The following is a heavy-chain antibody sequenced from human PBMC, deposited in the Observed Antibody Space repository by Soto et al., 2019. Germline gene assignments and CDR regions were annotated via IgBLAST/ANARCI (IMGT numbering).Heavy chain of an antibody. CDR2: ISYDGSNK. CDR1: GFTFSSYA. Sequence: PGGSLRLSCAASGFTFSSYAMHWVRQAPGKGLEWVAVISYDGSNKYYADSVKGRFTISRDNSKNTLYLQMNSLRAEDTAVYYCASPARLHYLPFDYWGQGTLVTVSS. CDR3: ASPARLHYLPFDY. D-gene: IGHD2-15*01. V-gene: IGHV3-30-3*01. J-gene: IGHJ4*02.